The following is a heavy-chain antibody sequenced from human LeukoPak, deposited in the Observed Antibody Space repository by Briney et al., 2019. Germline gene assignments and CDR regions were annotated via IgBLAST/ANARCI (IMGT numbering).Heavy chain of an antibody. Sequence: PGGSLRLSCAASGFTFSSYGMHWVRQAPGKGLEWVAVIWYDGSNKYYADSVKGRFTISRDNSKNTLYLQMNSLRAEDTAVYYCARDSSGYYLGTFDHWGQGTLVTVSS. CDR1: GFTFSSYG. CDR3: ARDSSGYYLGTFDH. V-gene: IGHV3-33*01. J-gene: IGHJ4*02. CDR2: IWYDGSNK. D-gene: IGHD3-22*01.